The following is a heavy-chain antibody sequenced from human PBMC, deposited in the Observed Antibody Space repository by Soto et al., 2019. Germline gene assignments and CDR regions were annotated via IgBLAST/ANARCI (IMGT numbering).Heavy chain of an antibody. CDR3: TFTPVLSATGMDV. V-gene: IGHV3-15*07. J-gene: IGHJ6*02. CDR2: IKSRLAGGTR. D-gene: IGHD4-17*01. Sequence: PGGSLRLSCAASGFTFSNAWMNWVRQAPGKGLEWVGRIKSRLAGGTRDHAAPVKGRFTISRDDSKNTLFLQMNSLTTEDTAVYYCTFTPVLSATGMDVWGQGITVTVSS. CDR1: GFTFSNAW.